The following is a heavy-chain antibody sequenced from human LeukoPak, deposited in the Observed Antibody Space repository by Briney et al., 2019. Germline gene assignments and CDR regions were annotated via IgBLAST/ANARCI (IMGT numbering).Heavy chain of an antibody. V-gene: IGHV4-39*01. D-gene: IGHD2-2*01. Sequence: PSQTLSLTCTVSGGSISSSSYYWGWIRQPPGKGLEWIGSSYYSGSTYYNPSLKSRVTISVDTSKNQFSLKLSSVTAADTAVYYCARLGYCSSTSCYGGAFDYWGQGTLVTVSS. CDR1: GGSISSSSYY. CDR2: SYYSGST. CDR3: ARLGYCSSTSCYGGAFDY. J-gene: IGHJ4*02.